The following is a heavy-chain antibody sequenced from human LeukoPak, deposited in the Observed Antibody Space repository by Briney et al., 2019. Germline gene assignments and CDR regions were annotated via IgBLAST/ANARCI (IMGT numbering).Heavy chain of an antibody. CDR2: ISYDGSNK. J-gene: IGHJ6*02. V-gene: IGHV3-30*18. CDR1: GFTFSSYG. D-gene: IGHD3-22*01. Sequence: GGSLRLTCAASGFTFSSYGMHWVRQAPGKGLEWVAVISYDGSNKYYADSVKGRFTISRDNSKNTLYLQMNSLRAEDTAVYYCAKGRLPTYYYDSSGLSFGMDVWGQGTTVTVSS. CDR3: AKGRLPTYYYDSSGLSFGMDV.